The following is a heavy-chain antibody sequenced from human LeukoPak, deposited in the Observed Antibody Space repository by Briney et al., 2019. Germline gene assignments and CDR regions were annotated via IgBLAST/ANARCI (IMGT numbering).Heavy chain of an antibody. V-gene: IGHV4-39*01. CDR3: ARTKEYSSSWYEDYYMDV. CDR2: IYYSGST. D-gene: IGHD6-13*01. CDR1: GGSISSSSYY. J-gene: IGHJ6*03. Sequence: PSETLSLTCTVSGGSISSSSYYWGWIRQPPGKGLEWIGSIYYSGSTYYNPSLKSRVTISVDTSKNQFSLKLSSVTAADTAVYYCARTKEYSSSWYEDYYMDVWGKGTTVTVSS.